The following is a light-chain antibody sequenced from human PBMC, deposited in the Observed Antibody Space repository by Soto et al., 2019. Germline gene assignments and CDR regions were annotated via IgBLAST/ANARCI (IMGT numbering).Light chain of an antibody. J-gene: IGKJ1*01. V-gene: IGKV3-15*01. CDR2: GAS. CDR1: QSVGRY. Sequence: EIVMTQSPATLSVSPGEGATLSCRASQSVGRYLVWYQQKPRQAPRLVISGASTRATGIPARFSGSGSGTEFTLTISSLQSEDFAVYYCQQHNDWPLTFGQGTKV. CDR3: QQHNDWPLT.